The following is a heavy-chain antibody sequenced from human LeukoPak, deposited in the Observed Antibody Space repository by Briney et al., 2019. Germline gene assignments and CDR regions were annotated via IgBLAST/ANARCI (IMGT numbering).Heavy chain of an antibody. D-gene: IGHD5-18*01. CDR3: GRDTSMVKEGIDY. J-gene: IGHJ4*02. CDR2: ISAYSGNT. Sequence: ASVKVSFKASGYNFKIYGISWVRQAPGQGLEWMGWISAYSGNTNYAQKLQGRVTMTTDTSTSTAYMELRSLRSDDTAVYYCGRDTSMVKEGIDYWGQGTLVTVSS. CDR1: GYNFKIYG. V-gene: IGHV1-18*01.